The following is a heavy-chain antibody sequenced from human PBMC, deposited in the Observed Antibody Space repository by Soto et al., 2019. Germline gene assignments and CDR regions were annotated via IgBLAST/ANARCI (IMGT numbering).Heavy chain of an antibody. CDR1: GISFDDYA. V-gene: IGHV3-9*01. CDR2: IDWDSGDI. Sequence: GGSLRLSCVVSGISFDDYAMHWVRQVPGKGLEWVSGIDWDSGDIGYADSVKGRFTISRDNAKNSLYLQMNSLKTEDTTLYYCAKDTAPGFYDANGHLDYWGQGTPVTVSS. D-gene: IGHD2-8*01. J-gene: IGHJ4*02. CDR3: AKDTAPGFYDANGHLDY.